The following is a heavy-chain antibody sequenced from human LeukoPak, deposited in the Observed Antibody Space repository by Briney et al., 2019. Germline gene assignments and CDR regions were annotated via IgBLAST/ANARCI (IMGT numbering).Heavy chain of an antibody. Sequence: GGSLRLSCAASGFTFSSYAMHWIRQAPGKGLEWVAVISHDGSNKYYADSVKGRFTISRDNSKNTLYLQMNSLRAEDTAVYYCARSLPGYYGMDVWGQGTTVTVSS. CDR2: ISHDGSNK. J-gene: IGHJ6*02. CDR1: GFTFSSYA. CDR3: ARSLPGYYGMDV. V-gene: IGHV3-30-3*01.